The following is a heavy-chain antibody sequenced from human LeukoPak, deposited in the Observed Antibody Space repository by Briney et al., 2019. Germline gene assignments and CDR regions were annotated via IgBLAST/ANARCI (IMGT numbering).Heavy chain of an antibody. V-gene: IGHV4-38-2*02. Sequence: SETLSLTCTVSGYSISNGYYWGWIRQPPGKGLEWIGSIYHSGSTYYNPSLKSRVTISVDTSKNQFSLKLSSVTAADTAVYYCARLVPPGGGDCTGSNCHTVYYFDYWGQGTLVTVSS. CDR1: GYSISNGYY. J-gene: IGHJ4*02. CDR3: ARLVPPGGGDCTGSNCHTVYYFDY. D-gene: IGHD2-15*01. CDR2: IYHSGST.